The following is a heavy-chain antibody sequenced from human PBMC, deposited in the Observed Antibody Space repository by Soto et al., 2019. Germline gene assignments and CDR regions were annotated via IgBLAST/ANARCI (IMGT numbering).Heavy chain of an antibody. V-gene: IGHV4-59*08. D-gene: IGHD3-16*02. CDR1: GGSISSNY. CDR3: ARHLDSGTYPLDY. CDR2: IHNSGET. Sequence: QVQLQESGPGLVKPSETLSLTCNVSGGSISSNYWSWIRQPPGKGLEWIGYIHNSGETNANPSLRGRATISLDTSANWVSLKLNSVTAADTAVYYCARHLDSGTYPLDYWGQGTLVTVSS. J-gene: IGHJ4*02.